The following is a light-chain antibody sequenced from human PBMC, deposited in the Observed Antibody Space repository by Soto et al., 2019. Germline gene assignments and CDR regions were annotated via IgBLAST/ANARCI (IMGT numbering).Light chain of an antibody. Sequence: EIVLTQSPATLSLSPGERATLSCRASQSVSSNLAWYQQKRGQAPRLLTYGASTRATGIPARFSGSGSGTEFTLTISSLQPEDFAVYYCQQYYNWPRTFGQGTKV. J-gene: IGKJ1*01. V-gene: IGKV3-15*01. CDR1: QSVSSN. CDR3: QQYYNWPRT. CDR2: GAS.